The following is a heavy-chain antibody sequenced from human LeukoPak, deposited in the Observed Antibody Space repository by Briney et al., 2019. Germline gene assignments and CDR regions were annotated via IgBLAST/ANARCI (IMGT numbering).Heavy chain of an antibody. D-gene: IGHD3/OR15-3a*01. J-gene: IGHJ4*02. Sequence: ASVKVSCKASGYTFTSYDINWVRQATGQGLEWMGWMNPNSGNTGYAQKFQGRVTMTRNTSISTAYMELSNLRSEDTAVYYCARGGYSYFWTGGRELDYWGQGTLVTVSS. CDR1: GYTFTSYD. V-gene: IGHV1-8*01. CDR3: ARGGYSYFWTGGRELDY. CDR2: MNPNSGNT.